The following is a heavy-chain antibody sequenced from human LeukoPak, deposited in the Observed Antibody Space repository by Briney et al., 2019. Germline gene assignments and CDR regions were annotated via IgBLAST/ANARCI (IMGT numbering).Heavy chain of an antibody. CDR2: INYSGST. J-gene: IGHJ4*02. CDR1: SDSMSTSSYY. D-gene: IGHD2-2*01. CDR3: ARHIAASRYCTSTTCYSADH. V-gene: IGHV4-39*01. Sequence: SETLSLTCNVPSDSMSTSSYYWGWIHQPPGKGLESIGSINYSGSTYYNPSLKSLVTMSVDTTKNQFSLKVSSVTAADTAVYYCARHIAASRYCTSTTCYSADHWSQGTLVTVSS.